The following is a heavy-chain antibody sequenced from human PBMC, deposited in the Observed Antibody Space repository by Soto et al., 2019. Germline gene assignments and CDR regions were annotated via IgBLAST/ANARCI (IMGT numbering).Heavy chain of an antibody. CDR1: GGSFSGYY. V-gene: IGHV4-34*01. CDR3: ARGLGTHKYYYGMDV. Sequence: NPSETLSLTCAVYGGSFSGYYWSWIRQPPGKGLEWIGEINHSGSTNYNPSLKSRVTISVDTSKNQFSLKLSSVTAADTAVYYCARGLGTHKYYYGMDVWGQGTTVTVSS. J-gene: IGHJ6*02. D-gene: IGHD1-1*01. CDR2: INHSGST.